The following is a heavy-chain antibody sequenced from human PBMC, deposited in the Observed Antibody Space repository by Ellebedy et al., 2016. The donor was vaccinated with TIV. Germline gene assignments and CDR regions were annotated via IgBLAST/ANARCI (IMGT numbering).Heavy chain of an antibody. CDR3: ATDSGSSH. Sequence: GGSLRLXXAASGFTFSSYAMSWVRQAPGKGLEWVAAISHDGSNQYYVDSVKGRFTISRDNSKNTLYLQMNSLRAEDTALYYCATDSGSSHWGQGTLVTVSS. CDR2: ISHDGSNQ. V-gene: IGHV3-30*03. CDR1: GFTFSSYA. J-gene: IGHJ4*02. D-gene: IGHD1-26*01.